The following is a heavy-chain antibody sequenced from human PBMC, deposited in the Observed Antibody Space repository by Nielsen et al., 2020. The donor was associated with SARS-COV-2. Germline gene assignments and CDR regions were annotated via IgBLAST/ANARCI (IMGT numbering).Heavy chain of an antibody. CDR3: AREFVAGTFDY. D-gene: IGHD6-19*01. J-gene: IGHJ4*02. Sequence: GESLKISCAASGFTFSSYAMSWVRQAPGKGLEWVSVIYSGGSSTYYADSVKGRFTISRDNSKNTLYLHMSSLRVDDTAIYYCAREFVAGTFDYWGQGALVTVSS. CDR2: IYSGGSST. CDR1: GFTFSSYA. V-gene: IGHV3-23*03.